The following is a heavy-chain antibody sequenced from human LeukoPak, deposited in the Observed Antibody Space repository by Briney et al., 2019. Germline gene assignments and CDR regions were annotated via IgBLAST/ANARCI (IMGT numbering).Heavy chain of an antibody. J-gene: IGHJ4*02. CDR3: GRSQNYNDSSGYSY. Sequence: GGSLRLSCAASGFTFSDYYMSWIRQTPGKGLEWVSYISSGGSTIKYADSVKGRFTVSRDNAKKSLYLQMNSLRAEDTAVYYCGRSQNYNDSSGYSYWGQGTLVTVSS. V-gene: IGHV3-11*04. CDR1: GFTFSDYY. CDR2: ISSGGSTI. D-gene: IGHD3-22*01.